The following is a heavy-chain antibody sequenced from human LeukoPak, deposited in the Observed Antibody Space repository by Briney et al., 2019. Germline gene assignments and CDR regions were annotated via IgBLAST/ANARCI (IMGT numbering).Heavy chain of an antibody. CDR3: ARESSSWYADAFDI. CDR2: ISSSSSTI. Sequence: GGSLRLSCAASGFTFSSYSMKWVRQAPGKGLEWVSYISSSSSTIYYADSVKGRFTISRDNAKNSLYLQMNSLRAEDTAVYYCARESSSWYADAFDIWGQGTMVTVSS. J-gene: IGHJ3*02. D-gene: IGHD6-13*01. V-gene: IGHV3-48*01. CDR1: GFTFSSYS.